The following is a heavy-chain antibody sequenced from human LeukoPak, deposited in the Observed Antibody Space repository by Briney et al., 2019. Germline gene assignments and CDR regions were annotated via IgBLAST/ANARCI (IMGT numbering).Heavy chain of an antibody. CDR2: IYHTGST. Sequence: SETLSLTCTISGGSVSDYYWSWIRQSPGKGLEWIGYIYHTGSTSYSPSLKSRVTISVDTSKIQFSLKLSSVNAADTAVYYCASLRDGYNLIDYWGQGTLVTVSP. D-gene: IGHD5-24*01. V-gene: IGHV4-59*08. CDR1: GGSVSDYY. J-gene: IGHJ4*02. CDR3: ASLRDGYNLIDY.